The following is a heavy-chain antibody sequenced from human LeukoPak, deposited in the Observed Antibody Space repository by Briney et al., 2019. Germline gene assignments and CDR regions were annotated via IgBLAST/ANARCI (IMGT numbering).Heavy chain of an antibody. CDR2: IYYSGST. Sequence: SETLSLTCTVSGGSISSHYWSWIRQPPGKGLEWIGYIYYSGSTKYNPSLKSRVTISVDTSKNQFSLKLSSVTAEDTAVYYCAREVAGWFDPWGQGTLVTVSS. CDR1: GGSISSHY. V-gene: IGHV4-59*11. D-gene: IGHD2-15*01. J-gene: IGHJ5*02. CDR3: AREVAGWFDP.